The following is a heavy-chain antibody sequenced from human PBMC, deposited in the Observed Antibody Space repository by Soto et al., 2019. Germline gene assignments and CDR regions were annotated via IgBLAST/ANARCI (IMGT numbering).Heavy chain of an antibody. V-gene: IGHV1-46*01. J-gene: IGHJ6*02. CDR2: INPSGGAT. CDR3: ARDVLGGYYGMDV. CDR1: GYTFTTYY. Sequence: ASVKVSCKASGYTFTTYYMHWVRQAPGQGLEWMGIINPSGGATGFAQKFQGRVTMTRDTSTSTVCMELSSLRSEDTAVYYCARDVLGGYYGMDVWGQGTTVTVSS. D-gene: IGHD3-16*01.